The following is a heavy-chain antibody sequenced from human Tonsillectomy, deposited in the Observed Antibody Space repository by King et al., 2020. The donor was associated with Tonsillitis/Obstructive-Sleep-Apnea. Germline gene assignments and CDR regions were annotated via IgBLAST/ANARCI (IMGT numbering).Heavy chain of an antibody. D-gene: IGHD4-11*01. V-gene: IGHV3-23*04. J-gene: IGHJ6*03. CDR2: ISGTGGST. CDR3: AKVGTTVTTYLYYYMDV. CDR1: GFTFSSFA. Sequence: VQLVESGGGLVQPGGSLRLSCAASGFTFSSFAMSWVCPAQGKGRDWVPSISGTGGSTYYADSVKGRFTISRDNSKNTLSLQMNSLRAEDTAIYYGAKVGTTVTTYLYYYMDVWGKGTTVTVSS.